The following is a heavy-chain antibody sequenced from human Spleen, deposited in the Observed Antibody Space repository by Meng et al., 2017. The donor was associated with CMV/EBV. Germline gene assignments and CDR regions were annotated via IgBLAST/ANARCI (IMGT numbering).Heavy chain of an antibody. V-gene: IGHV4-34*01. Sequence: SETLSLTCAVYGRSFSGYYWSWIRQPPGKGLEWIGEINHSGSTNYNPSLKSRVTISVDTSKNQFSLKLSSVTAADTAVYYCATGRGYCSSTSCYTGYYYYYYGMDVWGQGTTVTVSS. D-gene: IGHD2-2*02. J-gene: IGHJ6*02. CDR1: GRSFSGYY. CDR2: INHSGST. CDR3: ATGRGYCSSTSCYTGYYYYYYGMDV.